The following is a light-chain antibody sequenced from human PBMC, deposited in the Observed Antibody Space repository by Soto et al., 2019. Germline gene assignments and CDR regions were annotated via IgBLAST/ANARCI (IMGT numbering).Light chain of an antibody. CDR3: QQSYSALPT. J-gene: IGKJ2*01. Sequence: DIQMTQSPSSLSASVGDRVTITCRASQGIITYLNWYQHKPGKAPNLLIYAASSLQSGVPSRFSGSGSGTHFTPTISSLQPEDFATYYCQQSYSALPTFGQGTKLEIK. CDR1: QGIITY. V-gene: IGKV1-39*01. CDR2: AAS.